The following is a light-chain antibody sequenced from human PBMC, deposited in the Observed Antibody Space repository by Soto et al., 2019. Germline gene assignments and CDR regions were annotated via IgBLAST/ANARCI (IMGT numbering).Light chain of an antibody. CDR1: SSDVGGYNY. CDR2: DVS. Sequence: QSALTQPASVSGSPGQSITISCTGTSSDVGGYNYVSWYQQHPGKAPKLMIYDVSNRPSGVSNRFSGSKSGNTASLTISGLQVKDEADDYCSSYTSSSTHYVFGTGTKLTVL. CDR3: SSYTSSSTHYV. J-gene: IGLJ1*01. V-gene: IGLV2-14*01.